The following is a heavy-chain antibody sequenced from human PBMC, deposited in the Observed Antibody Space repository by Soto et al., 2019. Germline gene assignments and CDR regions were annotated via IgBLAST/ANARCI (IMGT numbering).Heavy chain of an antibody. Sequence: ASVKVSCKASGYTFTSYDISWVRQATGQGLEWMGWMNPNSGNTGYAQKFQGRVTMTRNTSISTAYMELSSLRSEDTAVYYCARPANRARRTTATKGGFSFQHWGQGTLVTVS. J-gene: IGHJ1*01. CDR3: ARPANRARRTTATKGGFSFQH. CDR1: GYTFTSYD. CDR2: MNPNSGNT. D-gene: IGHD4-17*01. V-gene: IGHV1-8*01.